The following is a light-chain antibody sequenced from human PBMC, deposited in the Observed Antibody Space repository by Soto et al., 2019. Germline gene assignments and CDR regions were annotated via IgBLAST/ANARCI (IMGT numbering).Light chain of an antibody. Sequence: QSALTHPASVSGSPGQSITISCTGTSSDTAGYNYVSWYQQHPGKAPKLMIYEVSNRPSGVSNRFSGSQSGNTASLTISGLQAEDEANYYCSSYTTSNTPLYVFGTVTKLTVL. J-gene: IGLJ1*01. V-gene: IGLV2-14*01. CDR2: EVS. CDR1: SSDTAGYNY. CDR3: SSYTTSNTPLYV.